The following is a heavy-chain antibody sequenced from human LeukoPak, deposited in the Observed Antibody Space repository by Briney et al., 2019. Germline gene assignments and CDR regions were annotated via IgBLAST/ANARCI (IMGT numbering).Heavy chain of an antibody. J-gene: IGHJ5*02. CDR1: GFTFSSYA. Sequence: PGGSLRLSCAASGFTFSSYAMSWVRPAPGKGVEWVSGISGSGGSTYYADSVKGRFTISRDNSKNTLYLQMNSLRAEDTAVYYCAKGGLNCFDPWGQGSLVTVTS. V-gene: IGHV3-23*01. CDR2: ISGSGGST. CDR3: AKGGLNCFDP. D-gene: IGHD5-12*01.